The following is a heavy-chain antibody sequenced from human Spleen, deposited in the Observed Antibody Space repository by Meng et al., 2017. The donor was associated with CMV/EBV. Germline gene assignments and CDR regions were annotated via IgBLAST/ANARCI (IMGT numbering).Heavy chain of an antibody. D-gene: IGHD1-26*01. J-gene: IGHJ4*02. CDR1: GGSFSGYY. CDR2: INHSGST. V-gene: IGHV4-34*01. Sequence: QVPLQPWGAGLLKPSETLSLTCAVYGGSFSGYYWSWIRQPPGKGLEWIGEINHSGSTNYNPSLKSRVTISVDTSKNQFSLKLSSVTAADTAVYYCASIGSYYEFDYWGQGTLVTVSS. CDR3: ASIGSYYEFDY.